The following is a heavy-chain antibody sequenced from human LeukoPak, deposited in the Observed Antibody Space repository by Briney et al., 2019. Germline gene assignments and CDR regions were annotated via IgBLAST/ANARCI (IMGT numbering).Heavy chain of an antibody. V-gene: IGHV1-2*02. CDR3: ARARWQLVPYFDS. J-gene: IGHJ4*02. D-gene: IGHD6-6*01. CDR1: GYAFTDSY. Sequence: ASVTVSCKASGYAFTDSYMHWVRQAPGQGLEWMGWINPNSGGTNFAQKFQGRVAMTRDTSISTAYLELGSLRSDDTAVYFCARARWQLVPYFDSWGQGTLVTVSS. CDR2: INPNSGGT.